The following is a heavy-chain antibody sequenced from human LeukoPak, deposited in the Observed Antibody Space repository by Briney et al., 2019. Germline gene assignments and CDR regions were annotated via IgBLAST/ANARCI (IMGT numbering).Heavy chain of an antibody. D-gene: IGHD3-3*01. Sequence: SETLSLTCAVYGGSFSGYYWSWIRQPPGKGLEWIGEINHSGSTNYNPSLKSRVTISVDTSKNQFSLKLSSVTAADTAVYYCASTQLRGVMIYTLFDYWGQGTLVTVSS. J-gene: IGHJ4*02. CDR2: INHSGST. CDR3: ASTQLRGVMIYTLFDY. CDR1: GGSFSGYY. V-gene: IGHV4-34*01.